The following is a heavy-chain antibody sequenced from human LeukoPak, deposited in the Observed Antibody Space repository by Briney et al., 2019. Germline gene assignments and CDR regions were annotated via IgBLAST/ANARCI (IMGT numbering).Heavy chain of an antibody. CDR2: IKQDGSEK. CDR1: GFTFSSYW. D-gene: IGHD6-13*01. V-gene: IGHV3-7*01. J-gene: IGHJ5*02. Sequence: QPGGSLRLSCAASGFTFSSYWMSWVRQAPGKGLEWVANIKQDGSEKYYVDSVKGRFTISRDNAKNSLYLQMNSLRAEDTAVYYCARDAAGIAAAGSLNWFDPWGQGTLVTVSS. CDR3: ARDAAGIAAAGSLNWFDP.